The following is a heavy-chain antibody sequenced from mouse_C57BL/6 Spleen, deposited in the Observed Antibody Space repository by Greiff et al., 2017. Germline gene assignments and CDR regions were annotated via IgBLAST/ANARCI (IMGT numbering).Heavy chain of an antibody. Sequence: EVMLVESGGGLVKPGGSLKLSCAASGFTFSSYAMSWVRQTPEKRLEWVATISDGGSYTYYPDNVKGRFTISRDNAKNNLYLQMSHLKSEDTAMYYCARDRLRDYDAEAFAYWGQGTLVTVSA. J-gene: IGHJ3*01. V-gene: IGHV5-4*01. CDR3: ARDRLRDYDAEAFAY. CDR2: ISDGGSYT. D-gene: IGHD2-4*01. CDR1: GFTFSSYA.